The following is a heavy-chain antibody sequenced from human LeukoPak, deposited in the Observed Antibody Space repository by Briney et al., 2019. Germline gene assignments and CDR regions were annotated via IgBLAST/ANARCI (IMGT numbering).Heavy chain of an antibody. V-gene: IGHV3-48*03. J-gene: IGHJ6*04. CDR1: GFTFGTYE. CDR2: ISSTGRNK. CDR3: ARTAADTVTDDYYVMTS. Sequence: PGGSLRLSCAASGFTFGTYEMNWVRQAPGKGLEWVSCISSTGRNKYYADSVRGRLTISRDNAKNSLHLQMNSLRAEDTAVYYCARTAADTVTDDYYVMTSGAKGPRSPSPQ. D-gene: IGHD4-17*01.